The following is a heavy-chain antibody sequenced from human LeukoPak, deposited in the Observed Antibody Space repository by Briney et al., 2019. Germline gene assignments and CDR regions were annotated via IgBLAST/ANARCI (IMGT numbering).Heavy chain of an antibody. J-gene: IGHJ5*02. CDR3: ARELWQQLATRNWFDP. CDR1: GFTFSTFG. D-gene: IGHD6-13*01. Sequence: GGSLRLSCAASGFTFSTFGMSWVRRAPGKGPEWVSSISSSSSYIYYADSVKGRFTMSRDNAKNSLYLQMNSLRAEDTAVYYCARELWQQLATRNWFDPWGQGTLVTVSS. CDR2: ISSSSSYI. V-gene: IGHV3-21*01.